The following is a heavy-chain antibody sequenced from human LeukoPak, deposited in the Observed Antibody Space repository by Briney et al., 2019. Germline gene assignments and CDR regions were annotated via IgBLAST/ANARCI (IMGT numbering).Heavy chain of an antibody. D-gene: IGHD3-10*01. J-gene: IGHJ4*02. Sequence: SETLSLTCAVYGESFSAYYWSWIRQPPGKGLEWIGEINHNGGTNYNPSLKSRVSISVDTSKNQFSLKLNSVTAADTAVYYCARVRRVDLGEKEIFFPDYWGQGTLVTVSS. CDR1: GESFSAYY. CDR2: INHNGGT. V-gene: IGHV4-34*01. CDR3: ARVRRVDLGEKEIFFPDY.